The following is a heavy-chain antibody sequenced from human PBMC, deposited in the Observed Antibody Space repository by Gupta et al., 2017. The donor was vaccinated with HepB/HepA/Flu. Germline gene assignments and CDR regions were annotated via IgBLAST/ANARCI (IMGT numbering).Heavy chain of an antibody. V-gene: IGHV3-33*01. J-gene: IGHJ4*02. Sequence: QVQLVESGGGVVQPGRSLRLSCAASGFTFSSYGMHWVRQAPGKGLEWLAVIWYDGSNKYYAESVKGRFTISRDNSKNTLYLQMNSLRAEDTAVYYCARDARSRQSGVVPAAMGYWGQGTLVTVSS. CDR3: ARDARSRQSGVVPAAMGY. D-gene: IGHD2-2*01. CDR1: GFTFSSYG. CDR2: IWYDGSNK.